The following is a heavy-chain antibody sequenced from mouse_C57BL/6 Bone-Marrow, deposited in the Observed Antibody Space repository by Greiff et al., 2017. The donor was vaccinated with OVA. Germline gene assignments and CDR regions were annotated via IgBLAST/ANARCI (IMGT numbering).Heavy chain of an antibody. Sequence: VQLQESGAELVMPGASVKLSCKASGYTFTSYWMHWVKQRPGQGLEWIGEIDPSDSYTNYNQKFKGKSTLTVDKSSSTAYMQLSSLTSEDSAVYYCSLYDGYKAYWGQGTLVTVSA. CDR3: SLYDGYKAY. CDR1: GYTFTSYW. D-gene: IGHD2-3*01. V-gene: IGHV1-69*01. J-gene: IGHJ3*01. CDR2: IDPSDSYT.